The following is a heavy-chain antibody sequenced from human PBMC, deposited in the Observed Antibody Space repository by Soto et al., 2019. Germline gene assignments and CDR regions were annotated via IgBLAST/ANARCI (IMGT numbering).Heavy chain of an antibody. J-gene: IGHJ4*02. V-gene: IGHV3-7*01. CDR3: TKGSIPAVGRVFFES. CDR1: GFTFSTYW. CDR2: IKQDGSEK. Sequence: EVQLVESGGGLVQPGGSLRLSCAASGFTFSTYWMTWVRQAPGKGLEWVANIKQDGSEKYYVDSVKGRFTISRDNAKNSLYLQMSSLRAEDTAVYYCTKGSIPAVGRVFFESWGQGTLVTVSS. D-gene: IGHD6-13*01.